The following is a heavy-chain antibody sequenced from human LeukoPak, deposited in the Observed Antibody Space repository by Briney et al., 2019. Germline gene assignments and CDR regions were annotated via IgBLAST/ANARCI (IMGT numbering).Heavy chain of an antibody. CDR3: ARDRESVGGRIVVVPAAIDY. CDR1: GFTFSSYG. D-gene: IGHD2-2*01. Sequence: GGSLRLSCAASGFTFSSYGMHWVRQAPGKGLEWVAVIWYDGSNKYYADSVKGRFTISRDNSKNTLYLQMNSLRAEDTAVYYCARDRESVGGRIVVVPAAIDYWGQGTLVTVSS. CDR2: IWYDGSNK. J-gene: IGHJ4*02. V-gene: IGHV3-33*01.